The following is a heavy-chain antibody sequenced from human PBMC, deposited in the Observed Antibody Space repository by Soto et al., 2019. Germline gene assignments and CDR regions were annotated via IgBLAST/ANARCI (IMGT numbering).Heavy chain of an antibody. Sequence: GGSLRLSCAASGFTVRTTYMSWVRQAPGKGLEWVSVIYGGGSTYYADSVTGRFTISRDNPRNTIYLQLDNLRAEDTAMYYCTRGGSYKYGMDSEDAFDIWGQGTMVTVSS. V-gene: IGHV3-53*01. CDR1: GFTVRTTY. D-gene: IGHD1-1*01. J-gene: IGHJ3*02. CDR2: IYGGGST. CDR3: TRGGSYKYGMDSEDAFDI.